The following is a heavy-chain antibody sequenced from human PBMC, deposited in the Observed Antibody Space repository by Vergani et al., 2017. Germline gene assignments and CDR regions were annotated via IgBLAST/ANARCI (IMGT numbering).Heavy chain of an antibody. J-gene: IGHJ4*02. CDR1: GGSISSYY. CDR3: AREIYGGNR. V-gene: IGHV4-59*01. CDR2: IYYSGST. Sequence: QVQPQESGPGLVKPSETLSLTCTVSGGSISSYYWSWIRQPPGKGLEWIGYIYYSGSTNYNPSLKSRVTISVDTSKNQFSLKLSSVTAADTAVYYCAREIYGGNRWGQGTLVTVSS. D-gene: IGHD4-23*01.